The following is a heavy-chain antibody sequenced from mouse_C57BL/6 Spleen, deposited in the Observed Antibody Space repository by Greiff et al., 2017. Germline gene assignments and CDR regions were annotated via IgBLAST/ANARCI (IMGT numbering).Heavy chain of an antibody. Sequence: QVQLKQSGAELARPGASVKLSCKASGYTFTSYGISWVKQRTGQGLEWIGEIYPRSGNTYYNEKFKGKATLTADKSSSTAYMELRSLTSEDSEVYFWARSDGSYYAMDYWGQGTSVTVSS. CDR1: GYTFTSYG. D-gene: IGHD2-3*01. J-gene: IGHJ4*01. CDR3: ARSDGSYYAMDY. V-gene: IGHV1-81*01. CDR2: IYPRSGNT.